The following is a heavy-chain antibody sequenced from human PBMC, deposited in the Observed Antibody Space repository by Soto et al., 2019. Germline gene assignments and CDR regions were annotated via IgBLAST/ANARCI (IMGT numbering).Heavy chain of an antibody. CDR1: GFSLSTSGVG. D-gene: IGHD3-16*02. J-gene: IGHJ4*02. CDR3: AHITLGELSFDY. V-gene: IGHV2-5*01. CDR2: IYWNDDK. Sequence: QITLKESGPTLVKPTQTLALTCTFSGFSLSTSGVGVGWIRQPPGKALEWLALIYWNDDKRYSPSLKSRLTITKDTSKNQVVLTMTNMDPVDTATYYCAHITLGELSFDYWGQGTLVTVSS.